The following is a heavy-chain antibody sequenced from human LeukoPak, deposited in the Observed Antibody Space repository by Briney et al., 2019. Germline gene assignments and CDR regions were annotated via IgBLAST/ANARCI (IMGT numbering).Heavy chain of an antibody. V-gene: IGHV1-18*01. CDR3: AKGRVIYYDTTGYRPDDSFDI. D-gene: IGHD3-22*01. CDR2: ISTFNGHT. Sequence: VASVKVSCKTSGYMFRNYGITWVRQAPGQGLEWMGWISTFNGHTKYTQSLRDRVTMTTDTSTSTIYMELRSLRSDDTAVYYCAKGRVIYYDTTGYRPDDSFDIWGQGTMVTVSS. J-gene: IGHJ3*02. CDR1: GYMFRNYG.